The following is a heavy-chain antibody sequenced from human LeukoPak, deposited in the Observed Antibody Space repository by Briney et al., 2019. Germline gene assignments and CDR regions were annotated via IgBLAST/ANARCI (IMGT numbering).Heavy chain of an antibody. J-gene: IGHJ4*02. CDR2: ISGSGGST. CDR1: GFTFSSYA. CDR3: AKEHDYVWGSYRPFDY. Sequence: PGGSLRLSCAAPGFTFSSYAMSWVRQAPGKGLEWVSAISGSGGSTYYADSVKGRFTISRDNSKNTLYLQMNSLRAEDTAVYYCAKEHDYVWGSYRPFDYWGQGTLVTVSS. D-gene: IGHD3-16*02. V-gene: IGHV3-23*01.